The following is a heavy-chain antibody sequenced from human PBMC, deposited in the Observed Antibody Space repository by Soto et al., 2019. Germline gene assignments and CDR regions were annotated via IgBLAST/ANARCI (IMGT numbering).Heavy chain of an antibody. CDR2: TYYRSKWYN. CDR1: GDSVSSNSAA. J-gene: IGHJ6*02. D-gene: IGHD6-19*01. V-gene: IGHV6-1*01. CDR3: ARVGVMHSSGWSSDRYYYYGMDV. Sequence: QVQLQQSGPGLVKPSQTLSLTCAISGDSVSSNSAAWNWIRQSPSRGLEWLGRTYYRSKWYNDYAVSVKSRITINPDTSKNQFSLQLNSVTPEDTAVYYCARVGVMHSSGWSSDRYYYYGMDVWGQGTTVTVSS.